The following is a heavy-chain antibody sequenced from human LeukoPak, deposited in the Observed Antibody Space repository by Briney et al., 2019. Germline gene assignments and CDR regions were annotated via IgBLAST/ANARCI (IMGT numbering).Heavy chain of an antibody. CDR1: GYTFSSYA. CDR3: ARRPLRGSYLAADAFDI. CDR2: INTNTGNP. V-gene: IGHV7-4-1*02. D-gene: IGHD1-26*01. J-gene: IGHJ3*02. Sequence: ASVKVSCKASGYTFSSYAMNWVRQAPGQGLEWMGWINTNTGNPTYAQGFTGRFVFSLDTSVSTAYLQISSLKAEDTAVYYCARRPLRGSYLAADAFDIWGQGTMVTVSS.